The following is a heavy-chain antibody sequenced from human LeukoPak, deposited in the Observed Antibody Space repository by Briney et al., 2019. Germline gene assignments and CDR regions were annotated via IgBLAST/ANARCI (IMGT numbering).Heavy chain of an antibody. Sequence: GGSLRLSCAASGFTFSGYEMNWVRQAPGKGLECVAYISSSGTTQHYTDSVKGRFTISRDNARNSLYLQMNSLKTEDTAVYFCTTATYYYDGSYYYLVIDYWGQGSLVTVSS. J-gene: IGHJ4*02. V-gene: IGHV3-48*03. CDR1: GFTFSGYE. CDR2: ISSSGTTQ. CDR3: TTATYYYDGSYYYLVIDY. D-gene: IGHD3-22*01.